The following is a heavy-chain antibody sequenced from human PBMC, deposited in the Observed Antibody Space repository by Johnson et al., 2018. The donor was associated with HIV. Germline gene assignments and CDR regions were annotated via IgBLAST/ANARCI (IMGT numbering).Heavy chain of an antibody. CDR2: ISYDGSNK. CDR3: ARDMRQAAADTEAFDI. V-gene: IGHV3-30*04. J-gene: IGHJ3*02. CDR1: GFTFSSYA. D-gene: IGHD6-13*01. Sequence: VQLVESGGGLVQPGGSLRLSCAASGFTFSSYAMSWVRQAPGKGLEWVAVISYDGSNKYYADSVKGRFTISRDNSKNTLYLQMNSLRAEDTAVYYCARDMRQAAADTEAFDIWGQGTMVTVSS.